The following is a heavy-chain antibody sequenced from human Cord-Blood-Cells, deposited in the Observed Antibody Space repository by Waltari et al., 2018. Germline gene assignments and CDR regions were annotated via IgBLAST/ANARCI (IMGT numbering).Heavy chain of an antibody. D-gene: IGHD6-6*01. V-gene: IGHV3-23*01. J-gene: IGHJ5*02. Sequence: EVQLLESGGGLVQPGGSLRLSCAASGFTFSSYAMSWVRQAPGKGMEWVSAISGSVGRIYYEDSVKGRFTISRDNSKNKLYLQMNSLRAEDTAVYYCAKADSWYSSSSWFDPWGQGTLVTVS. CDR3: AKADSWYSSSSWFDP. CDR2: ISGSVGRI. CDR1: GFTFSSYA.